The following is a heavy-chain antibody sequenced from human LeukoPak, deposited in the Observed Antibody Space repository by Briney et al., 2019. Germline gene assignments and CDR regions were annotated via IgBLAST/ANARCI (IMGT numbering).Heavy chain of an antibody. J-gene: IGHJ4*02. CDR2: IYYSGST. D-gene: IGHD6-19*01. CDR1: GGSISSYY. Sequence: SETLSLTCTVSGGSISSYYWSWIRQPPGKGLEAIRYIYYSGSTNYNPSLTSRVTISVDTSKNQFSLKLSSVTAADTAVYYCARGSSSGWYVGDYWGQGTLVTVSS. CDR3: ARGSSSGWYVGDY. V-gene: IGHV4-59*01.